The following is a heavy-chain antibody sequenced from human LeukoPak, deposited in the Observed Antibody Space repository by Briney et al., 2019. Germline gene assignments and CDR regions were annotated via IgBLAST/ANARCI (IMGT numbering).Heavy chain of an antibody. J-gene: IGHJ4*02. V-gene: IGHV6-1*01. CDR2: AYYRSKWFI. CDR3: ARGAVRGGTNFDY. D-gene: IGHD3-10*01. Sequence: SQTLSLTCAISGDSVSGSPAVWNWIRQSPSRGLEWLGRAYYRSKWFIDYALSVKGRITITPDTSKNQFSLQLNSVTAEDTAVYYCARGAVRGGTNFDYWGQGPSSPSPQ. CDR1: GDSVSGSPAV.